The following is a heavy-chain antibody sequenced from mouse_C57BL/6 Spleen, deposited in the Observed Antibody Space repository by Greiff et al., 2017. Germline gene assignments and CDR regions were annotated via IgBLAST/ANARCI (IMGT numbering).Heavy chain of an antibody. CDR2: ISDGGSYT. Sequence: EVQRVESGGGLVKPGGSLKLSCAASGFTFSSYAMSWVRQTPEKRLEWVATISDGGSYTYYPDNVKGRFTISRDNAKNNLYLQMSHLKSEDTAMYYCARDRRVTTSYFDYWGQGTTLTVSS. CDR3: ARDRRVTTSYFDY. J-gene: IGHJ2*01. CDR1: GFTFSSYA. V-gene: IGHV5-4*01. D-gene: IGHD2-2*01.